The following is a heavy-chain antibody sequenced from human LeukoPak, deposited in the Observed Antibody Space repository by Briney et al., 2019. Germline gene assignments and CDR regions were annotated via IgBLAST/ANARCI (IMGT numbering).Heavy chain of an antibody. V-gene: IGHV3-30*03. CDR3: AREEHDYVWGSYRYYCYYGIDV. J-gene: IGHJ6*02. Sequence: PGGSLRLSCAASGFTFSSYGMHWVRQSPGRGLEWVSFLSFDGSNEFYADSLKGRFTISRDNSKDTLYLQMDSLRAEDTALYYCAREEHDYVWGSYRYYCYYGIDVWGQGTTVTVSS. CDR1: GFTFSSYG. D-gene: IGHD3-16*02. CDR2: LSFDGSNE.